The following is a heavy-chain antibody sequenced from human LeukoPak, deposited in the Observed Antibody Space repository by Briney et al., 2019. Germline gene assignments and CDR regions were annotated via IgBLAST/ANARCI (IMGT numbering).Heavy chain of an antibody. CDR3: AKDGDGYNPPYFDY. V-gene: IGHV3-9*01. D-gene: IGHD5-24*01. J-gene: IGHJ4*02. CDR2: ISLNSGSI. CDR1: GFTLDDYA. Sequence: PGGSLRLSCAASGFTLDDYAMYWVRPAPGKGLGRVSGISLNSGSIGYADSVKGRFTISRDNAKNSLYLQMKSLRAEDTALYYCAKDGDGYNPPYFDYWGQGTLVTVSS.